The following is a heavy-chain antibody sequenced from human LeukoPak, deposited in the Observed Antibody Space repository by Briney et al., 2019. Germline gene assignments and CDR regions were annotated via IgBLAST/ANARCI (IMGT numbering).Heavy chain of an antibody. Sequence: GGSLRLSCAASGFTFSSYAMSRVRQAPGKGLEWVSAIGGSGGSTYYAGSVKGRFTISRDNSKNTLYLQMNSMRAEDTAVYYCAKDFPYCGGDCNGFDYWGQGTLVTVSS. V-gene: IGHV3-23*01. CDR1: GFTFSSYA. D-gene: IGHD2-21*02. J-gene: IGHJ4*02. CDR2: IGGSGGST. CDR3: AKDFPYCGGDCNGFDY.